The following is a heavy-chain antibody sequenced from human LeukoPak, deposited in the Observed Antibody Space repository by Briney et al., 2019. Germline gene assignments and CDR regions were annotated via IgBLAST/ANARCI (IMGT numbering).Heavy chain of an antibody. CDR2: LSTTGGST. J-gene: IGHJ4*02. CDR3: AKDWTAVVTPKGYYFDS. V-gene: IGHV3-23*01. CDR1: GFRYNNYA. D-gene: IGHD4-23*01. Sequence: GGSLRLFCAASGFRYNNYAMIYVRAAPGKALEYVSALSTTGGSTYNADSVKGRFTISRDNSKNTLSLQMDSLRVEDTAVYYCAKDWTAVVTPKGYYFDSWGQGTLVTVSS.